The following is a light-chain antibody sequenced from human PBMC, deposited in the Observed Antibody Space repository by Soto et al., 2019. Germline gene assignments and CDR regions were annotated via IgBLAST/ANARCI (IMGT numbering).Light chain of an antibody. V-gene: IGKV3-11*01. Sequence: EIVLTQSPATLSLSPGERATLSCRASPSVSGYLAWYQQKPGQAPRLLIYGVSNRAPGIPARFSGSGSGTDFTLTIGSLEPEDFAVYYCQQRSVWPPVIFGPGTKVDIK. CDR2: GVS. CDR1: PSVSGY. J-gene: IGKJ3*01. CDR3: QQRSVWPPVI.